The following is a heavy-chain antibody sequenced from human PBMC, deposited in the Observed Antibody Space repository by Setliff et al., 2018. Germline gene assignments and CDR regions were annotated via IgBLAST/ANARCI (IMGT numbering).Heavy chain of an antibody. J-gene: IGHJ6*03. V-gene: IGHV4-61*09. CDR1: GGSISSGSYY. Sequence: SETLSLTCTVSGGSISSGSYYWSWIRQPAGKGLEWIGHIYTSGSTNYNPSLKSRVTISVDTSKNQFSLKLSSVTAADTAVYYCASNALPHYDYSNYEGLYDYYYYMDVWGKGTTVTSP. D-gene: IGHD4-4*01. CDR2: IYTSGST. CDR3: ASNALPHYDYSNYEGLYDYYYYMDV.